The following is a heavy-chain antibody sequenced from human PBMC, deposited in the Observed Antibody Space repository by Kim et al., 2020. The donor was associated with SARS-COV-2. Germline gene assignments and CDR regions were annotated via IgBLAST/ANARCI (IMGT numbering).Heavy chain of an antibody. Sequence: GGSLRLSCTASGFTFSSYAMTWVRQAPGKGLEWVSGISDSGGRTYYADSVQGRFTISRDNSKNTLYLQISTLSAEDTALYYCAKAGQRRFWGYFDYLGQG. V-gene: IGHV3-23*01. CDR2: ISDSGGRT. J-gene: IGHJ4*02. D-gene: IGHD6-25*01. CDR3: AKAGQRRFWGYFDY. CDR1: GFTFSSYA.